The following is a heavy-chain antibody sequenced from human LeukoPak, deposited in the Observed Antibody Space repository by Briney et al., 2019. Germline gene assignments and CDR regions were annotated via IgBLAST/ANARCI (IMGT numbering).Heavy chain of an antibody. CDR2: IYYSGST. CDR1: GGSISSSNW. Sequence: SETLSLTCAVSGGSISSSNWWSWVRQPPGKGLEWIGYIYYSGSTNYNPSLKSRVTISVDTSKNQFSLKLSSVTAADTAVYYCARDWYSSSWSGFDPWGQGTLVTVSS. V-gene: IGHV4-4*02. D-gene: IGHD6-13*01. J-gene: IGHJ5*02. CDR3: ARDWYSSSWSGFDP.